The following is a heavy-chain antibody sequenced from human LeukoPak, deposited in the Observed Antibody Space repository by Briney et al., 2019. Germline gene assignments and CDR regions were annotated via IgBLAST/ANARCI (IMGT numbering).Heavy chain of an antibody. Sequence: SETLSLTCTVSGYSISSGYYWGWIRQPPGRGLEWIASINDGGSTYCNPSLKSRVTMSVDTSKNQFSLRLSSVTAADTAMYYCVRDDFGDYTRRFDPWGQGTLVTVSS. J-gene: IGHJ5*02. CDR2: INDGGST. D-gene: IGHD4-17*01. CDR1: GYSISSGYY. V-gene: IGHV4-38-2*02. CDR3: VRDDFGDYTRRFDP.